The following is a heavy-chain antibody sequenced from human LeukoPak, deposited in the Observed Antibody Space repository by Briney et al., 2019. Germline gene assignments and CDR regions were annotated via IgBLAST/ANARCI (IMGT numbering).Heavy chain of an antibody. J-gene: IGHJ4*02. CDR1: GFTFTSYA. CDR3: ARSYRSAWYYFDY. Sequence: PGGSLRLSCAASGFTFTSYAMHWVRQAPGKGLEWVAVISNDGNNQYYADSVKGRFTISRDSSKNTPYLQMNSLRAEDTAVYYCARSYRSAWYYFDYWGQGTLVTVSS. D-gene: IGHD6-19*01. V-gene: IGHV3-30-3*01. CDR2: ISNDGNNQ.